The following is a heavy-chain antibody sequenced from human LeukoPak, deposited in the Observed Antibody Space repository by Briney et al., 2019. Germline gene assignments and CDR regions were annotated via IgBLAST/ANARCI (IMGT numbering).Heavy chain of an antibody. V-gene: IGHV3-72*01. D-gene: IGHD1-26*01. CDR3: VRWDSGSPGD. J-gene: IGHJ4*02. Sequence: LSLTCTVSGGSISSGTYYWSWIRQPAGKGLEWVGRSKNNLNGYTIEYAASVKGRFTISRDDSKKSLYLQMDSLKTEDTAMYYCVRWDSGSPGDWGQGTLVTVSS. CDR2: SKNNLNGYTI. CDR1: GGSISSGTYY.